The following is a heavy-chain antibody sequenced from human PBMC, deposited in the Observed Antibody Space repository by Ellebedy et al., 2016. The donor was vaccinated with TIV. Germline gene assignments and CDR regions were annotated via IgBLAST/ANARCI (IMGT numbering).Heavy chain of an antibody. CDR2: TYYRSKWYN. CDR3: ARYINGYFDY. V-gene: IGHV6-1*01. CDR1: GDSVSSNSAT. J-gene: IGHJ4*02. D-gene: IGHD6-19*01. Sequence: SQTLSLTXXISGDSVSSNSATWNWIRQTPSRGLEWLGRTYYRSKWYNEYAVFARSRITINPDTSKSQFSLQLDSATPEDTAVYYCARYINGYFDYWGQGTLVTVSS.